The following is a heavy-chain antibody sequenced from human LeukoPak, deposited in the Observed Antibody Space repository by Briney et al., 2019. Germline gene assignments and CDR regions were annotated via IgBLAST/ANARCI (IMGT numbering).Heavy chain of an antibody. CDR2: INPNSGGT. V-gene: IGHV1-2*02. CDR1: GYTFTGYY. CDR3: ARAGSYDRAPDAFDI. Sequence: ASVKVSCKASGYTFTGYYMHWVRQAPGQGLEWMGWINPNSGGTNYAQKFQGRVTMTRDTSISTAYMELSRLRSDDTAVYYCARAGSYDRAPDAFDIWGRGTMVTVSS. J-gene: IGHJ3*02. D-gene: IGHD3-22*01.